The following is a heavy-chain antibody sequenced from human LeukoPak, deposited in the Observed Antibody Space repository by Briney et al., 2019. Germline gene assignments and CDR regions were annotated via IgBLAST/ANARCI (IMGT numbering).Heavy chain of an antibody. CDR2: IKSKTDGGTT. CDR3: TTFVVVTARYFDY. D-gene: IGHD2-21*02. CDR1: GFTFNNAW. Sequence: GGSLRLSCAASGFTFNNAWLTWVRQAPGKGLEWVGRIKSKTDGGTTDYAAPVKGRFTISRDDSKNTLFLQMNSLKTEDTAVYYCTTFVVVTARYFDYWGQGTLVTVSS. J-gene: IGHJ4*02. V-gene: IGHV3-15*01.